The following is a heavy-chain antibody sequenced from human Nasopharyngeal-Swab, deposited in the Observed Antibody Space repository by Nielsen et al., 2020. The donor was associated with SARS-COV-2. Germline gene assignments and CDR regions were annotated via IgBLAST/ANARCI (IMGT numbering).Heavy chain of an antibody. Sequence: GSLRLSCNVSGGSIGRDNYYWGWIRQPPGKGLVWIGYIYYTGATYYNPSLKSRLTMSVDTSKKQFSLRLSSVTAADTAIYYCARRGGFSGSYGMDVWGQGTTVTVSS. J-gene: IGHJ6*02. D-gene: IGHD5-12*01. CDR1: GGSIGRDNYY. V-gene: IGHV4-39*01. CDR3: ARRGGFSGSYGMDV. CDR2: IYYTGAT.